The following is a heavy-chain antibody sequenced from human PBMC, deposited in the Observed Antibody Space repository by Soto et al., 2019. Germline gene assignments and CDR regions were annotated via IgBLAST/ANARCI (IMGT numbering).Heavy chain of an antibody. CDR1: GYTFTGYY. V-gene: IGHV1-2*04. D-gene: IGHD3-10*01. CDR3: AREGSSPSVGVKYGMDV. Sequence: ASVKVSCKASGYTFTGYYMHWVRQAPGQGLEWMGWINPNSGGTNYAQKFQGWVTMTSDTSISTAYMELSRLRSDDTAVYYCAREGSSPSVGVKYGMDVWGQGTTVTVSS. J-gene: IGHJ6*02. CDR2: INPNSGGT.